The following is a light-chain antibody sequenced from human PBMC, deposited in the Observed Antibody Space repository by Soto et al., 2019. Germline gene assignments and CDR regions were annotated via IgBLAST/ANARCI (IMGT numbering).Light chain of an antibody. J-gene: IGKJ2*01. CDR3: QQYYTTPYT. Sequence: DIVMTQSPDSLAVSLGERATFNCKSSQTLLYSSNNMNYLAWYQQKPGQPPKVIIYWASTRNSGVPDRFSGSGSGTDFSLTISSLQAEDVAVYYCQQYYTTPYTFGQGTKLEIK. CDR1: QTLLYSSNNMNY. CDR2: WAS. V-gene: IGKV4-1*01.